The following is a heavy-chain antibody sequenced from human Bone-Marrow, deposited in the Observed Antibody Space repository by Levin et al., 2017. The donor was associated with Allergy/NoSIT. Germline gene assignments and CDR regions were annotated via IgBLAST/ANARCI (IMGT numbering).Heavy chain of an antibody. D-gene: IGHD2-2*01. V-gene: IGHV3-64D*06. CDR2: ISSNGGST. Sequence: PGGSLRLSCSASGFTFSSYAMHWVRQAPGKGLEYVSAISSNGGSTYYADSVKGRFTISRDNSKNTLYLQMSSLRAEDTAVYYCVKDAGYQLLFYYYYYYMDVWGKGTTVTVSS. J-gene: IGHJ6*03. CDR3: VKDAGYQLLFYYYYYYMDV. CDR1: GFTFSSYA.